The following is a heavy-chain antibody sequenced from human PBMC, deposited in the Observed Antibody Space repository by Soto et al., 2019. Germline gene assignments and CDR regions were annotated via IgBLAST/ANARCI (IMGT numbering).Heavy chain of an antibody. Sequence: GGSLRLSCAASGFSFSSYGMQWVRQAPGKGLEWVAVISYDGNNKDYADSVKGRFTISRDNSKNTLYLQMNSLRVEDTAVYYCAKDPGWKVGPTTPDYWGQGTQVTVSS. V-gene: IGHV3-30*18. CDR3: AKDPGWKVGPTTPDY. D-gene: IGHD1-26*01. CDR1: GFSFSSYG. J-gene: IGHJ4*02. CDR2: ISYDGNNK.